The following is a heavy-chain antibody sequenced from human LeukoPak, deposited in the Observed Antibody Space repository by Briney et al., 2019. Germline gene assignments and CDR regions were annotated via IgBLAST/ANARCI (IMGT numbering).Heavy chain of an antibody. D-gene: IGHD3-10*01. J-gene: IGHJ4*02. Sequence: GESLKISCKGSGYRFTDYWIAWVRQMPGKGLEWMGIIYPGDSDTRYSPSFQGQVTISADKSINTAYLQWSSLKASDTAMYYCARQWFGELFAFDYWGQGILVTVSS. CDR3: ARQWFGELFAFDY. V-gene: IGHV5-51*01. CDR1: GYRFTDYW. CDR2: IYPGDSDT.